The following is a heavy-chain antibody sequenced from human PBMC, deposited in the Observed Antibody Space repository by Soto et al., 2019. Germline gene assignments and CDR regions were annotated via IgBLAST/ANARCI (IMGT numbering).Heavy chain of an antibody. CDR3: ARLGGSYAVPHFDY. V-gene: IGHV4-34*01. D-gene: IGHD1-26*01. Sequence: PSETLSLTCAVYGGSFSGYYWSWIRQPPGKGLEWIGEINHSGSTNYNPSLKSRVTISVDTSKNQFSLKLSSVTAADTAVYYCARLGGSYAVPHFDYWGQGTLVTVS. CDR1: GGSFSGYY. J-gene: IGHJ4*02. CDR2: INHSGST.